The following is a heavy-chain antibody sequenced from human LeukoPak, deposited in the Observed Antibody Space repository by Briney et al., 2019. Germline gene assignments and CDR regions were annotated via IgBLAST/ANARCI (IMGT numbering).Heavy chain of an antibody. CDR3: ARGGGPDDYSNRDFDY. D-gene: IGHD4-11*01. J-gene: IGHJ4*02. V-gene: IGHV4-34*01. CDR1: GGAFSGFY. Sequence: SETLSLTCAVYGGAFSGFYWSWIRPPPGKGLEWIGEINHSGSTNYNPSLKSRVTISVDTSKNQFSLKLSSVTAADTAVYYCARGGGPDDYSNRDFDYWGQGTLVTVSS. CDR2: INHSGST.